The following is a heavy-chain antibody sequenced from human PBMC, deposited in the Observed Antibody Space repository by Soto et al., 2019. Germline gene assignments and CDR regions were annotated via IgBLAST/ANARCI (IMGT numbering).Heavy chain of an antibody. V-gene: IGHV3-23*01. CDR3: AKDRGYYDSSGYYTEYFQH. Sequence: GGSLRLSCAASGFTFSSYAMSWVRQAPGKGLEWVSAISGSGGSTYYADSVKGRFTISRDNSKNTLYLQMNSLRAEDTAVYYCAKDRGYYDSSGYYTEYFQHWGQGTLVTVSS. CDR1: GFTFSSYA. J-gene: IGHJ1*01. D-gene: IGHD3-22*01. CDR2: ISGSGGST.